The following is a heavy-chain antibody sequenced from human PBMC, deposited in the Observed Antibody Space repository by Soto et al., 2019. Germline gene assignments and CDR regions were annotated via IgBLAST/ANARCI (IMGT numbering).Heavy chain of an antibody. Sequence: ASVKVSCKASGGTFSSYTISWVRQAPGQGLEWMGRIIPILGIANYAQKFQGRVTITADKSTSTAYMELSSLRSEDTAVYYCASPPNYDYYFDYWGQGTPVTVSS. CDR1: GGTFSSYT. CDR3: ASPPNYDYYFDY. CDR2: IIPILGIA. V-gene: IGHV1-69*02. D-gene: IGHD5-12*01. J-gene: IGHJ4*02.